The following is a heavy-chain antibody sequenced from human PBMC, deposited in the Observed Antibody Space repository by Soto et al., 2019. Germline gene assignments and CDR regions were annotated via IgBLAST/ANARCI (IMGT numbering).Heavy chain of an antibody. CDR1: GYTFTNYA. J-gene: IGHJ5*02. V-gene: IGHV1-3*04. CDR3: GRGQATFDP. CDR2: INTANGDT. Sequence: QIQLVQSGAEMKKPGASVKVSCKASGYTFTNYAMHWVRQAPGQRLEGMGRINTANGDTIYSQNFQGRVTITRDTSASTVYLELSSLRFEDTAVYYCGRGQATFDPWGQGTLVTVSS.